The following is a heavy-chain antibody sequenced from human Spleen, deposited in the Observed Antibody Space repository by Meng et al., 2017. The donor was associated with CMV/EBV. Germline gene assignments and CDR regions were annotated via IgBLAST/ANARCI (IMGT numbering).Heavy chain of an antibody. J-gene: IGHJ2*01. Sequence: GGSLRLSCAGSGVSLRTYAMAWVRQAPEKGLEWVSGISGLSSDTYYADSVKGRFTISRDDSKNTLYLQMTSLTAEDTAVYYCAKDPSGVPAVIFWYFDLWGRGTLVTVSS. CDR1: GVSLRTYA. V-gene: IGHV3-23*01. CDR3: AKDPSGVPAVIFWYFDL. D-gene: IGHD2-2*01. CDR2: ISGLSSDT.